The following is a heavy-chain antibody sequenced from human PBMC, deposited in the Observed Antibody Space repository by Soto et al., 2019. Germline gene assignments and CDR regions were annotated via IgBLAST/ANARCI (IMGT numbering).Heavy chain of an antibody. J-gene: IGHJ6*02. Sequence: GGSLRLSCATSGFNFRAYGMHWVRQAPGGGLEWVAVISSDESKKYYVDSLKGRFTISRDNSKSTLYLQMNSLRPDDTAVYYCAKTSSSVYYYYYGMDVWGQGXTVTVYS. D-gene: IGHD3-10*01. V-gene: IGHV3-30*18. CDR1: GFNFRAYG. CDR3: AKTSSSVYYYYYGMDV. CDR2: ISSDESKK.